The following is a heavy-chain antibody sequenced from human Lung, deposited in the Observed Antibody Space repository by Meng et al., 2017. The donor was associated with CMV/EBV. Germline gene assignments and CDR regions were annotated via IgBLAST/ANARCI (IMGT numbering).Heavy chain of an antibody. CDR1: GCSSSGGDYY. J-gene: IGHJ4*02. V-gene: IGHV4-30-4*08. CDR3: ARGGAGIGDAGDHFDY. Sequence: QVRSQKSRPVLFTPPTPRSPPCTSSGCSSSGGDYYWTWIRQPPGKGLEWIGYIYYTGNTYYNPSLKSRVTISVDTSKNQFSLRLSSVTAADTAVYYCARGGAGIGDAGDHFDYWGQGTLVTVSS. CDR2: IYYTGNT. D-gene: IGHD4-17*01.